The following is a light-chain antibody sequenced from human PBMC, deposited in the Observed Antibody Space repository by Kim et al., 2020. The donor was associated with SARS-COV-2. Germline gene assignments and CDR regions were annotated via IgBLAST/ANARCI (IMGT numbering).Light chain of an antibody. J-gene: IGKJ4*01. CDR2: GAT. CDR3: QQSYSSPVT. V-gene: IGKV1-39*01. Sequence: ASVGDKVTITCRASQTIDTSLHWYQQKPGKAPSVLIFGATSLESGVPSRFSGSGSGTAFTLTISSLQLEDLATYYCQQSYSSPVTFGGGTKVDIK. CDR1: QTIDTS.